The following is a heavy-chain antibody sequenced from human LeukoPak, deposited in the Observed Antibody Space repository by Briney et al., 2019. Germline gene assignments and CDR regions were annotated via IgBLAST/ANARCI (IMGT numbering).Heavy chain of an antibody. D-gene: IGHD4-17*01. CDR3: ARHANYGDFHIDY. J-gene: IGHJ4*02. CDR1: GGSISSSSYY. CDR2: IYYSGST. V-gene: IGHV4-39*01. Sequence: SETLSLTCTVSGGSISSSSYYWGWIRQPPGKGLEWIGSIYYSGSTYYNPSLKSRVTISVDTSKNQFSLKLSSVTAADTAVYYCARHANYGDFHIDYWGQGTLVTVSS.